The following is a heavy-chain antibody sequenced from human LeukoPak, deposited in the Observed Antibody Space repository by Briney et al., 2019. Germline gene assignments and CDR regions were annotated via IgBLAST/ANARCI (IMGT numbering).Heavy chain of an antibody. V-gene: IGHV1-2*02. D-gene: IGHD3-10*01. CDR1: GYTFTGYY. CDR2: INPNSGGT. J-gene: IGHJ5*02. Sequence: ASVKVSCKASGYTFTGYYMHWVRQAPGQGLEWMGWINPNSGGTNYAQKFQGRVTMTRDTSISTAYMELSRLRSDDTAVYYCAIQQRDYYGSGSLLDWFDPWGLGTLVTVSS. CDR3: AIQQRDYYGSGSLLDWFDP.